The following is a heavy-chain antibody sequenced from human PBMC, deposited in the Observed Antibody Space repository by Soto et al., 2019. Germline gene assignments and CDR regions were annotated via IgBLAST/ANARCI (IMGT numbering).Heavy chain of an antibody. D-gene: IGHD3-9*01. V-gene: IGHV1-18*01. CDR2: ISAYNGNT. CDR3: AREGYYDILTGYYSRDAFDI. CDR1: GYTFTSYG. J-gene: IGHJ3*02. Sequence: ASVKVSCKASGYTFTSYGISWVRQAPGQGLEWMGWISAYNGNTNYAQKLQGRVTMTTDTSTSTAYMELRSLRSDDTAVYYCAREGYYDILTGYYSRDAFDIWGQGTMVTVSS.